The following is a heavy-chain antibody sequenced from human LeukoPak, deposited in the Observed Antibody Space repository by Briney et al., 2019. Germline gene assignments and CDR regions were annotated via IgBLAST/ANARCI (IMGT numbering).Heavy chain of an antibody. Sequence: PSETLSLTCAVYGGSFSGYYWSWIRQPPGKGLEWIGEINHSGSTNYNPSLKSRVTISVDTSKNQFSLKLNSVTAADTAVYYCARRLLDYWGQGTLVTVSS. V-gene: IGHV4-34*01. CDR1: GGSFSGYY. CDR3: ARRLLDY. CDR2: INHSGST. J-gene: IGHJ4*02. D-gene: IGHD3-22*01.